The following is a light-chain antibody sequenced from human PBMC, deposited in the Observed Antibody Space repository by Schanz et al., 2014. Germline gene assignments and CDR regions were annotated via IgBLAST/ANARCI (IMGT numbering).Light chain of an antibody. Sequence: QSVLTQPPSVSGAPGQRVTISCTGTSSDVGGYDYVSWYQQHPGKAPKLMIYEVSKRPSGVPDRFSGSKSGNTASLTVSGLQADDEADYYCTSYAGSNQVVFGGGTKLTVL. J-gene: IGLJ2*01. CDR2: EVS. CDR3: TSYAGSNQVV. V-gene: IGLV2-8*01. CDR1: SSDVGGYDY.